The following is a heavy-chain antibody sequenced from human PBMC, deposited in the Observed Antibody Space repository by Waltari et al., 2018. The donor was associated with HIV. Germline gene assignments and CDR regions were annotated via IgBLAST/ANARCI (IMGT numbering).Heavy chain of an antibody. CDR1: GYPFTNYV. D-gene: IGHD3-3*01. Sequence: QGQLVQSGAEVKQSGASVRISCQASGYPFTNYVINWLRQATGQGLEWMGWMNPSTGNAGYAHNFQGRVTMTRDIPINTAYMELSGLTSHDTAVYYCSTSRPGAMFGDAWGQGTLVTVSS. V-gene: IGHV1-8*01. CDR3: STSRPGAMFGDA. J-gene: IGHJ5*02. CDR2: MNPSTGNA.